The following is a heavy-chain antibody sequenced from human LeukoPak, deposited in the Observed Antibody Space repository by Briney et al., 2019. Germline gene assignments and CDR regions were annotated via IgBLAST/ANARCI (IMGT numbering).Heavy chain of an antibody. Sequence: SETLSLTCSVSGYSISSGYYWGWIRQSPGKGLEWIGIIYHSGSTYYNPSLKGRVTISVDTSKNVFSLNLNSVTAADTAVYYCARGGYSESSRFDYWGQGTLVTVSS. V-gene: IGHV4-38-2*02. D-gene: IGHD5-12*01. J-gene: IGHJ4*02. CDR3: ARGGYSESSRFDY. CDR2: IYHSGST. CDR1: GYSISSGYY.